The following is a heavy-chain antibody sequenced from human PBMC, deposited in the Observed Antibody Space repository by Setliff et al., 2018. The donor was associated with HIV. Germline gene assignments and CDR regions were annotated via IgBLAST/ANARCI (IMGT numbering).Heavy chain of an antibody. CDR2: MNPNSGNT. CDR3: VRRFYGSGSYYTDF. V-gene: IGHV1-8*02. CDR1: GYTFTSYD. Sequence: ASVKVSCKASGYTFTSYDINWVRQATGQGLEWMGWMNPNSGNTGYAQKFQGRVTMTRNTSISTAYMELRSLRSEDTAVYYCVRRFYGSGSYYTDFWGQGTLVTVSS. J-gene: IGHJ4*02. D-gene: IGHD3-10*01.